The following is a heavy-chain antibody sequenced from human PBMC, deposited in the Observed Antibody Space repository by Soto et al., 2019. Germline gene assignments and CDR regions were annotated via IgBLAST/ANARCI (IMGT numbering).Heavy chain of an antibody. CDR3: ARGGYYYDSSGYWSPYYYYGMDV. Sequence: SETLSLTCTVSGGSISSYYWSWIRQPPGKGLEWIGYIYYSGSTNYNPSLKSRVTISVDTSKNQFSLKLSSVTAADTAVYYCARGGYYYDSSGYWSPYYYYGMDVWGQGTKVTVSS. CDR2: IYYSGST. J-gene: IGHJ6*02. V-gene: IGHV4-59*01. CDR1: GGSISSYY. D-gene: IGHD3-22*01.